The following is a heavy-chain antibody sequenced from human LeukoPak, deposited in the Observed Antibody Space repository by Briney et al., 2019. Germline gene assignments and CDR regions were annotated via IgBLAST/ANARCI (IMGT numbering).Heavy chain of an antibody. D-gene: IGHD3-10*01. CDR1: GYSFTNYW. CDR3: ACGDLSSTWSYP. Sequence: GESLKISCKGVGYSFTNYWIGWVRQMPGKGMEWMGVIYPGDSRVRYNPSFQGQVTISVDKSVSTAYLQGISLKASDTAMYYCACGDLSSTWSYPWGQGTLVTVSS. J-gene: IGHJ5*02. CDR2: IYPGDSRV. V-gene: IGHV5-51*01.